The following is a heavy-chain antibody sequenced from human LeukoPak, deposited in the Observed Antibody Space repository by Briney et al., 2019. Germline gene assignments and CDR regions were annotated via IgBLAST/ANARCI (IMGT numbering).Heavy chain of an antibody. V-gene: IGHV4-59*01. D-gene: IGHD4-11*01. J-gene: IGHJ5*02. CDR2: IYYSGST. Sequence: PSETLSLTWTVSGGSISSYYWSWIRQPPGKGLEWTGYIYYSGSTNYNPSLKSRVTISVDTSKNQFSLKLSSVTAADTAVYYCARDPGYSNYGNWFDPWGQGTLVTVSS. CDR1: GGSISSYY. CDR3: ARDPGYSNYGNWFDP.